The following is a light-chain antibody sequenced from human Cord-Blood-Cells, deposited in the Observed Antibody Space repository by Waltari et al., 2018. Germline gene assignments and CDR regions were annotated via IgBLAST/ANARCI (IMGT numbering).Light chain of an antibody. CDR2: AAS. CDR3: QQSYSTPVT. J-gene: IGKJ1*01. V-gene: IGKV1-39*01. Sequence: DIQMTQSPASLSASVGARGTITCRASQSISSYLNWYQQKPGKAPKLLIYAASSLQSGVPSRFSGSGSGTDFTLTISSLQPEDFATYYCQQSYSTPVTFGQGTKVEIK. CDR1: QSISSY.